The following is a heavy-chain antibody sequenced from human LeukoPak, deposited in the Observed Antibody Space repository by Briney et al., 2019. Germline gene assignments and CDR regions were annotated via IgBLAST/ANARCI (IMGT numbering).Heavy chain of an antibody. CDR3: ARDLRGVLRWAFDY. CDR2: ISSSSSYI. J-gene: IGHJ4*02. Sequence: PGGSLRLSCAASGFTFSSYSMNWVRQAPGKGLEWVSSISSSSSYIYYADSVKGRFTISRDNAKNLLYLQMNSLRAEDTAVYYCARDLRGVLRWAFDYWGQGTLVTVSS. D-gene: IGHD4/OR15-4a*01. CDR1: GFTFSSYS. V-gene: IGHV3-21*01.